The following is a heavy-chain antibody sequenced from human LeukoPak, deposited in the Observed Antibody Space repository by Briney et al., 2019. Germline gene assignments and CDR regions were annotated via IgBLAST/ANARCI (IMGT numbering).Heavy chain of an antibody. J-gene: IGHJ6*02. CDR1: GGSFSGYC. CDR3: ARGGHGSGSYYNYINRYYYGMDV. V-gene: IGHV4-34*01. CDR2: INHSGST. Sequence: PSETLSLTCAVYGGSFSGYCWSWIRQPPGKGLEWIGEINHSGSTNYNPSLKSRVTISVDTSKNQFSLKLSSVTAADTAVYYCARGGHGSGSYYNYINRYYYGMDVWGQGTTVTVSS. D-gene: IGHD3-10*01.